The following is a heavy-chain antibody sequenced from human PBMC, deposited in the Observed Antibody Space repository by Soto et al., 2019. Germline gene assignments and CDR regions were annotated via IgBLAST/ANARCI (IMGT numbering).Heavy chain of an antibody. J-gene: IGHJ5*02. V-gene: IGHV4-39*01. CDR2: IFYSGGP. CDR3: ARQASGYYYGWFDP. CDR1: GGSILDSTYY. Sequence: QLLLQESGPGLVKPSETLSLTCTVSGGSILDSTYYWAWIRQSPGKGLEWIGSIFYSGGPFYTPSLKSRVPMSVDTSNNQFSLKLSSVTAAATAVFYCARQASGYYYGWFDPWGQGTLVTVSS. D-gene: IGHD3-22*01.